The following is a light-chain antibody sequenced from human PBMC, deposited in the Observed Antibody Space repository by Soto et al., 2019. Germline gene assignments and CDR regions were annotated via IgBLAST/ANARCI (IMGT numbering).Light chain of an antibody. CDR1: TGAVTSGYF. J-gene: IGLJ3*02. CDR2: STG. V-gene: IGLV7-43*01. CDR3: LLYCGGDQLGV. Sequence: QTVVTQEPSLTVSPGGTVTLTCASSTGAVTSGYFPNWFQQKPGQAPRALIYSTGNKHSWTPARFSGSLLGGKAALTLSGVQPEDEAEYYCLLYCGGDQLGVFGGGTKLTVL.